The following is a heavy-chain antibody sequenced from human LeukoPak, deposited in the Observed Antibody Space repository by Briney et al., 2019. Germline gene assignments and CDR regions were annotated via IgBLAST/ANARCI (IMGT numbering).Heavy chain of an antibody. Sequence: PSETPSLTCVLSGASLTTTHWWTWVRQPPGTGLEWIGDIYHSGDTNYSPSLKSRVTISIDKSKNHFSLSLKSVTAADTAVYYCARWQDGYDYRGFDFWGQGALVTVSS. CDR1: GASLTTTHW. CDR3: ARWQDGYDYRGFDF. D-gene: IGHD5-24*01. V-gene: IGHV4/OR15-8*02. CDR2: IYHSGDT. J-gene: IGHJ4*02.